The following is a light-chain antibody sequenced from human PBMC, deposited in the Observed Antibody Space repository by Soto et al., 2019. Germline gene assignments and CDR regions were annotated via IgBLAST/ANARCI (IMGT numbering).Light chain of an antibody. CDR3: GSCTTSSILI. CDR2: EVS. CDR1: SADVGGCNY. Sequence: QSALTQPASVSGSHGQSITISCTGTSADVGGCNYVSWYQQHPDKAPKVVIYEVSNRPSGVSNRFSGSKSGNTASLTISGLQAEDEADYYCGSCTTSSILIFGTGTKLTVL. V-gene: IGLV2-14*01. J-gene: IGLJ1*01.